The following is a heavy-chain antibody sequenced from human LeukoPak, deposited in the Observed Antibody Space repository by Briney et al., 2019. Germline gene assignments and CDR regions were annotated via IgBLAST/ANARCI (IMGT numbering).Heavy chain of an antibody. J-gene: IGHJ4*02. CDR3: ARGASDCSSTSCPKGPFDY. Sequence: ASVKVSCKASGGTFSSYAISWVRQAPGQGLEWMGRIIPILGIANYAQKFQGRVTITADKSTSTAYMERSSLRYEDTAVYYCARGASDCSSTSCPKGPFDYWGQGTLVTVSS. D-gene: IGHD2-2*01. V-gene: IGHV1-69*04. CDR1: GGTFSSYA. CDR2: IIPILGIA.